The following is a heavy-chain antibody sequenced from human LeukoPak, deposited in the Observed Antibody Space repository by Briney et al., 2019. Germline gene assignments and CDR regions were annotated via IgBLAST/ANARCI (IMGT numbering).Heavy chain of an antibody. CDR3: ARGHPPLGYCSSTSCYGQFDY. D-gene: IGHD2-2*01. CDR2: IIPIFGTA. V-gene: IGHV1-69*05. J-gene: IGHJ4*02. CDR1: GYTFSSYA. Sequence: ASVKVSCKASGYTFSSYAISWVRQAPGQGLEWMGGIIPIFGTANYAQKFQGRVTITTDESTSTAYMELSSLRSEDTAVYYCARGHPPLGYCSSTSCYGQFDYWGQGTLVTVSS.